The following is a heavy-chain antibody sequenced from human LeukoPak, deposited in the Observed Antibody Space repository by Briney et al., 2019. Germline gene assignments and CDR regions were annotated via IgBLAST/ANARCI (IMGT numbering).Heavy chain of an antibody. CDR3: VGGYDEWYYYMDV. Sequence: TSQTLSLTCTVSGGSISSGSYYWSWIRQPAGKGLEWIGRIYTSGSTNYNPSLKSRVTISVDTSKNQFSLKLSSVTAADTAVYYCVGGYDEWYYYMDVWGKGTTVTVSS. CDR2: IYTSGST. J-gene: IGHJ6*03. V-gene: IGHV4-61*02. CDR1: GGSISSGSYY. D-gene: IGHD5-12*01.